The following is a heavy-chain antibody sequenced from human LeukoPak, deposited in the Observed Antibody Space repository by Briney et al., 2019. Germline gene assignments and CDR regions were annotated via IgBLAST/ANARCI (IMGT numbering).Heavy chain of an antibody. CDR2: ISSSSSTI. CDR1: GFTFSSYS. J-gene: IGHJ6*03. CDR3: ARDAPEENDSRDYFYYYMDV. D-gene: IGHD3-22*01. V-gene: IGHV3-48*01. Sequence: PGGSLRLSCAASGFTFSSYSMNWVRQAPGKGLEWVSYISSSSSTIYYADSVKGRFTISRDNAKNSLYLQMNSLRAEDTAVYYCARDAPEENDSRDYFYYYMDVWGKGTTVTVSS.